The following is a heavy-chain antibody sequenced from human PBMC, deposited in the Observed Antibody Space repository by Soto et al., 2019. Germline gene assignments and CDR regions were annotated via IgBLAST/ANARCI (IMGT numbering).Heavy chain of an antibody. V-gene: IGHV4-31*03. CDR2: IYYSGST. D-gene: IGHD3-10*01. CDR3: AREASQDYYGSGEPPFGYYYYMDV. J-gene: IGHJ6*03. CDR1: GGSISSGGYY. Sequence: QVQLQESGPGLVKPSQTLSLTCTVSGGSISSGGYYWSWIRQHPGKGLEWIGYIYYSGSTDYNPCLKSRITISVDRSKNRFSLKLSSVTAADTAVYYCAREASQDYYGSGEPPFGYYYYMDVWGKGTTVTVSS.